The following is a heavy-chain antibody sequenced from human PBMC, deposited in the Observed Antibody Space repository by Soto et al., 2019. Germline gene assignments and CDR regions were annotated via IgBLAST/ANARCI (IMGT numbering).Heavy chain of an antibody. Sequence: EVQLLESGGGLVQPGGSLRLSCAASGFTFSSYAMSWVRQAPGKGLEWVSAISGSGGSTYYADSVKGRFTISRDNSKNTLYLQMNSLRAEDTAVYYCAKDSVLRYYGSGSYYTSPFDYWGQGTLVTVSS. CDR3: AKDSVLRYYGSGSYYTSPFDY. CDR2: ISGSGGST. J-gene: IGHJ4*02. V-gene: IGHV3-23*01. D-gene: IGHD3-10*01. CDR1: GFTFSSYA.